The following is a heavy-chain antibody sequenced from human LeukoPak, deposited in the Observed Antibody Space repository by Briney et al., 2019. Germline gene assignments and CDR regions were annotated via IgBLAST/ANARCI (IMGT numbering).Heavy chain of an antibody. J-gene: IGHJ4*02. D-gene: IGHD6-13*01. CDR2: IYPGDSDT. CDR1: GYTFTNYW. V-gene: IGHV5-51*01. CDR3: ARHSSGYSGSQSDY. Sequence: PGESLKISCKGSGYTFTNYWIVWVRQMPGKGLERMGIIYPGDSDTRYSPSFQGQVTISADKSISTAYLQWSSLKASDTAMYYCARHSSGYSGSQSDYWGQGTLVTVSS.